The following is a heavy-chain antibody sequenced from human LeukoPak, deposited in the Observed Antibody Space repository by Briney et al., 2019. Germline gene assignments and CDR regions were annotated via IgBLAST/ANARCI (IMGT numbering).Heavy chain of an antibody. CDR2: ISGSGGST. Sequence: GGSLRLSCAASGFTFSSYAMSWVRQAPGKGLEWVSAISGSGGSTYYADSVKGRFTISRDNSKNTLYLQMNSLRAEGTAVYYCAKIEGYYDSSGTRAFYYYYGMDVWGQGTTVTVSS. CDR3: AKIEGYYDSSGTRAFYYYYGMDV. J-gene: IGHJ6*02. V-gene: IGHV3-23*01. CDR1: GFTFSSYA. D-gene: IGHD3-22*01.